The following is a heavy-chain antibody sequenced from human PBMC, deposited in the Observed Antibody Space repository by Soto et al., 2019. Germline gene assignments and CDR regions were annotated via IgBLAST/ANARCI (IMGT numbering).Heavy chain of an antibody. Sequence: GGSLRLSCAASGFTFSSYSMNWVRQAPGKGLEWVSSISSSSSYIYYADSVKGRFTISRDNAKNSLYLQMNSLRAEDTAVYYCARDSSAALGAIYYYYGMDVWGQGTTVTVSS. D-gene: IGHD6-13*01. J-gene: IGHJ6*02. CDR2: ISSSSSYI. CDR3: ARDSSAALGAIYYYYGMDV. V-gene: IGHV3-21*01. CDR1: GFTFSSYS.